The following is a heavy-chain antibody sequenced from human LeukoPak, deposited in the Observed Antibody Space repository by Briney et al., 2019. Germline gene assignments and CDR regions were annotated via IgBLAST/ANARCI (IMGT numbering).Heavy chain of an antibody. CDR2: ISGSGGST. V-gene: IGHV3-23*01. Sequence: GGSLRLSCAASGFTFSIYAMSWVRQAPGKGLEWVSAISGSGGSTYYADSVKGRFTISRDNSKNTLYLQMNSLRAEDTAVYYCAKGDYYDSSGSADYWGQGTLVTVSS. CDR1: GFTFSIYA. CDR3: AKGDYYDSSGSADY. D-gene: IGHD3-22*01. J-gene: IGHJ4*02.